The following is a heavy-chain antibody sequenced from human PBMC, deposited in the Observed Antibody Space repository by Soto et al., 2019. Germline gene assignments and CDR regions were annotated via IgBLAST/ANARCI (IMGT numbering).Heavy chain of an antibody. D-gene: IGHD5-18*01. CDR2: IIPIFGTA. Sequence: ASVKVSCKASGGTFSSYAISWVRQAPGQGLEWMGGIIPIFGTANYAQKFQGRVTITADESTSTAYMELSSLRSEDTAVYYCARGEVDTAMILYYYGMDVWGQGTTVTVSS. CDR1: GGTFSSYA. V-gene: IGHV1-69*13. CDR3: ARGEVDTAMILYYYGMDV. J-gene: IGHJ6*02.